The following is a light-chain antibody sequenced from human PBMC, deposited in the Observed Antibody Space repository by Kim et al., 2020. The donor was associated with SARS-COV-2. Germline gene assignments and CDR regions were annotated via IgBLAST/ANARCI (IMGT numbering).Light chain of an antibody. CDR2: GAS. Sequence: LSPGERATLSCRASQSGSSNYLAWYQGKPGQAPRLLIFGASSRATGIPDRFSGSGSGTDFTLTISRLEPEDFAVYYCQQYGSSPYTFGQGTKLEI. CDR3: QQYGSSPYT. CDR1: QSGSSNY. V-gene: IGKV3-20*01. J-gene: IGKJ2*01.